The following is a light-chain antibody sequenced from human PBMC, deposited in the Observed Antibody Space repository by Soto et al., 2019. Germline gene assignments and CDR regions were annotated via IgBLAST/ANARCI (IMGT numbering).Light chain of an antibody. CDR3: CSYAGEYKYV. CDR2: EVS. CDR1: SSDIGAYDY. Sequence: QSALTQPASVSGSPGQSITISCTGTSSDIGAYDYVSWYQQHPGKAPKLMIFEVSDRPSGASIRFSGSKSGNTASLTISGLQTEDEADYYCCSYAGEYKYVFGSGTKLTVL. V-gene: IGLV2-14*01. J-gene: IGLJ1*01.